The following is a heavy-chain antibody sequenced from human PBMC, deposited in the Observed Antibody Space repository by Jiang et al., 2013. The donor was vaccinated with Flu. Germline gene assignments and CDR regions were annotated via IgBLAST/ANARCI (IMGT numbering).Heavy chain of an antibody. Sequence: LKSRVTISVDTSKNQFSLKLSSVTAADTAVYYCARVGDYDILTSWFDPWGQGTLVTVSS. J-gene: IGHJ5*02. D-gene: IGHD3-9*01. V-gene: IGHV4-31*02. CDR3: ARVGDYDILTSWFDP.